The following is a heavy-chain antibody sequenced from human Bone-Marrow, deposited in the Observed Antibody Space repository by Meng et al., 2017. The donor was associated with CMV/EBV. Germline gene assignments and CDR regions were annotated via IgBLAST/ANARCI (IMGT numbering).Heavy chain of an antibody. CDR1: GYTFTSYG. D-gene: IGHD2-2*01. CDR3: ARDAIVVVPAAITDYYYYYGMAV. V-gene: IGHV1-18*01. J-gene: IGHJ6*01. CDR2: ISAYNGNT. Sequence: ASVKVSCKASGYTFTSYGISWVRQAPGQGLEWMGWISAYNGNTNYAQKLQGRVTMTTDTSTSTAYMELRSLRSDDTAVYYCARDAIVVVPAAITDYYYYYGMAVWGQGTTVTVSS.